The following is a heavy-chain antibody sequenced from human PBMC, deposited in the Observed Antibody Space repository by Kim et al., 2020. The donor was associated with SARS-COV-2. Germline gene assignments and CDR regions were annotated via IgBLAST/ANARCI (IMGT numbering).Heavy chain of an antibody. D-gene: IGHD1-26*01. Sequence: GGSLRLSCAASGFTFSSYEMNWVRQAPGKGLEWVSYISSSGSTIYYADSVKGRFTISRDNAKNSLYLQMNSLRAEDTAVYYCARDPDPLGLLAPGWFDPWGQGTLVTVSS. CDR1: GFTFSSYE. V-gene: IGHV3-48*03. CDR2: ISSSGSTI. J-gene: IGHJ5*02. CDR3: ARDPDPLGLLAPGWFDP.